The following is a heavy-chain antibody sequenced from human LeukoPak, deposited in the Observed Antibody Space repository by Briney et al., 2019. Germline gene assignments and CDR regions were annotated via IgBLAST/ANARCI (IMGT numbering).Heavy chain of an antibody. CDR3: AKRVSYSNSAAYFDY. CDR2: ISDGGSDT. Sequence: GGSLRLSCAASGFMFNNYAMTWVRQAPGKGLEWVSSISDGGSDTYYAGSVKGLFTVSRDNSKNTLYMQMNSLRAEDTAVYYCAKRVSYSNSAAYFDYWGQGTLVTVSS. D-gene: IGHD6-6*01. V-gene: IGHV3-23*01. J-gene: IGHJ4*02. CDR1: GFMFNNYA.